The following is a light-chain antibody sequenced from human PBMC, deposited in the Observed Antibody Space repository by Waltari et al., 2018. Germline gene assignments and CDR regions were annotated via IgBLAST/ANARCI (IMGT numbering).Light chain of an antibody. CDR2: FAS. CDR3: HQSRTLPRT. CDR1: QSICNS. J-gene: IGKJ4*01. V-gene: IGKV6-21*02. Sequence: EIVLTQSPDFQSVTPKEKISITCRASQSICNSLQWYQQKPDQSPKLLIRFASQSMSGVPSRVRGRGSGTELTLTNNRLGAEDAASYFGHQSRTLPRTFGAGTKVEIK.